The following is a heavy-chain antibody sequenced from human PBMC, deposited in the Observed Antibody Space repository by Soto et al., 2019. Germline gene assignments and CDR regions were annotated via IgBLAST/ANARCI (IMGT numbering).Heavy chain of an antibody. Sequence: GGSLRLSCAASGFTFSSYWMHWVRQAPGKGLVWVSRINSDGSSTSYADSVKGRFTISRDNAKNTLYLQMNSLRAEDTAVYYCARDGWREGWIQLWLGAFDIWGQGTMVTVSS. CDR1: GFTFSSYW. V-gene: IGHV3-74*01. CDR3: ARDGWREGWIQLWLGAFDI. CDR2: INSDGSST. D-gene: IGHD5-18*01. J-gene: IGHJ3*02.